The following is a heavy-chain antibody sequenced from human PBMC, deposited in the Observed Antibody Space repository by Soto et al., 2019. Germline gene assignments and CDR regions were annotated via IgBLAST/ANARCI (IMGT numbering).Heavy chain of an antibody. CDR1: GFTLSTYA. Sequence: GGSLRLSCAASGFTLSTYAMTWVRQAPGKGLEWVSAISGSGGSTYYADSVKGRFTISRDNSKNTLFLQMKSLRAEDTAIYYCGKGPYDSSGYYSSYWGQGTLVTVSS. D-gene: IGHD3-22*01. J-gene: IGHJ4*02. V-gene: IGHV3-23*01. CDR2: ISGSGGST. CDR3: GKGPYDSSGYYSSY.